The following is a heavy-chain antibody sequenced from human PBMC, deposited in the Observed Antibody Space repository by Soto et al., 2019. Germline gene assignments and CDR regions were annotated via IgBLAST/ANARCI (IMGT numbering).Heavy chain of an antibody. V-gene: IGHV3-23*01. CDR3: AKHRYCDSARSDGHAK. J-gene: IGHJ4*01. D-gene: IGHD3-9*01. CDR2: ISGRGDTK. Sequence: GSLRLSCAASGFDFSSFAMNWVRQAPGKGLDWISGISGRGDTKTYADSVRGRFTISRDNARNTLYLQMNSLRAEDTAVYYCAKHRYCDSARSDGHAKWGHGTLDTVSS. CDR1: GFDFSSFA.